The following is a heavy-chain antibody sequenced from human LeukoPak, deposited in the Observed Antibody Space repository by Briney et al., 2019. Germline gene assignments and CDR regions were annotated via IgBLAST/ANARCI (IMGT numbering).Heavy chain of an antibody. CDR3: ARYIYDTLVYYYYMDV. V-gene: IGHV4-59*11. CDR1: GGSISSHY. J-gene: IGHJ6*03. Sequence: PSETLSLTCTVSGGSISSHYWSWIRQPPGKGLEWIGYIYYSGSTNYNPSLKSRVTISVDTSKNQFSLKLSSVTAADTAVYYCARYIYDTLVYYYYMDVWGKGTTVTVSS. CDR2: IYYSGST. D-gene: IGHD3-9*01.